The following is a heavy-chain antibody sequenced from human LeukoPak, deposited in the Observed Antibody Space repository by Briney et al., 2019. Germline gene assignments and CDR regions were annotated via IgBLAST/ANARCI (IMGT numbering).Heavy chain of an antibody. Sequence: PSETLSLTRTVSGGSISSYYWSWIRQPPGKGLEWIGYIYYSGGTNYNPSLKSRATISVDTSKKQFSLRLSSVTAADTAVYYCARRGGDSSGNFDYWGQGTLVTVSS. CDR3: ARRGGDSSGNFDY. D-gene: IGHD3-22*01. CDR1: GGSISSYY. J-gene: IGHJ4*02. V-gene: IGHV4-59*08. CDR2: IYYSGGT.